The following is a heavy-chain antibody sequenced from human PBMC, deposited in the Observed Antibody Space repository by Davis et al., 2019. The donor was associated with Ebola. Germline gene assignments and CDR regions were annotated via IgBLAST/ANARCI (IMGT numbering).Heavy chain of an antibody. CDR1: GIPFTTYS. CDR2: ISSHSDYL. CDR3: ARAGYYYDSSGYYYAGMDV. D-gene: IGHD3-22*01. V-gene: IGHV3-21*01. J-gene: IGHJ6*04. Sequence: GESLKISCVASGIPFTTYSMNWVRQAPGKGLECVSAISSHSDYLYYADSVKGRFTISRDNSKNTLYLQMNSLRAEDTAVYYCARAGYYYDSSGYYYAGMDVWGKGTTVTVSS.